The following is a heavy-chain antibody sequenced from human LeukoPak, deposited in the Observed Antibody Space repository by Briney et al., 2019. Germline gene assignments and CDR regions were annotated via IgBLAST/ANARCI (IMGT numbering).Heavy chain of an antibody. V-gene: IGHV3-9*01. CDR2: ISWNSGSI. CDR3: AKVMVRGVITTNFDY. Sequence: GGSLRLSCAASGFTFSSYAMHWVRQAPGKGLEWVSGISWNSGSIGYADSVKGRFTISRDNAKNSLYLQMNSLRAEDTALYYCAKVMVRGVITTNFDYWGQGTLVTVSS. CDR1: GFTFSSYA. D-gene: IGHD3-10*01. J-gene: IGHJ4*02.